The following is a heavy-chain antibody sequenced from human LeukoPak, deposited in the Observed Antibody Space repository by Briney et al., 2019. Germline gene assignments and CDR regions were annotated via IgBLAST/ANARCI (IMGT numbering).Heavy chain of an antibody. CDR3: AKGTVRFLEWSQRGYFDY. Sequence: GGSLRLSCVASGFTFSNYAMTWVRQATGKGLEWVSSISSTVINTYNADSVKGRFTISRDNSKNTLYLQMNSLRADDTAIYYCAKGTVRFLEWSQRGYFDYWGQGILVTVSS. CDR1: GFTFSNYA. V-gene: IGHV3-23*01. J-gene: IGHJ4*02. D-gene: IGHD3-3*01. CDR2: ISSTVINT.